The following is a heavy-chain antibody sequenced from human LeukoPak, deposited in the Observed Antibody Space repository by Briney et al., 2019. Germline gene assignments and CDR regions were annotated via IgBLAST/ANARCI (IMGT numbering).Heavy chain of an antibody. CDR1: GGSISSGGYY. J-gene: IGHJ6*02. CDR2: IYYSGST. D-gene: IGHD2-2*01. V-gene: IGHV4-31*03. CDR3: ARGRHIVVVPAAMGPGEPGMDV. Sequence: PSQTLSLTCTVSGGSISSGGYYWSWTRQHPGKGLEWIGYIYYSGSTYYNPSLKSRVTISVDTSKNQFSLKLSSVTAADTAVYYCARGRHIVVVPAAMGPGEPGMDVWGQGTTVTVSS.